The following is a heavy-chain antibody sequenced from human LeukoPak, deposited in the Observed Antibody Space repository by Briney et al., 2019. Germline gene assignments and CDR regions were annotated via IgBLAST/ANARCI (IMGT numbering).Heavy chain of an antibody. D-gene: IGHD6-19*01. Sequence: GGSLRLSCAASGFTFSSHWMHWVCQAPGKGLVWVSRVNSDGSSTSYAASVEGRFTISRDNAKNTLYLQMNSLRDEDTAVYYCAKDSRSSGLTVDYWGQGALVTVSS. V-gene: IGHV3-74*01. CDR2: VNSDGSST. J-gene: IGHJ4*02. CDR1: GFTFSSHW. CDR3: AKDSRSSGLTVDY.